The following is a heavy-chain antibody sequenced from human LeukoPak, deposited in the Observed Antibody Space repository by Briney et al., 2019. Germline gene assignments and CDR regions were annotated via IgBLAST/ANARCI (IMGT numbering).Heavy chain of an antibody. V-gene: IGHV3-23*01. J-gene: IGHJ6*03. CDR2: MSSSDDGR. D-gene: IGHD3-9*01. CDR3: ARDASILGGYYDILTGFMGPYYYYYMDV. CDR1: GFSFSSYA. Sequence: GGSLRLSCATSGFSFSSYAMSWVRQAPGKGLEWVSAMSSSDDGRYYADSVKGRFTISRDNSKNTLYLQMNSLRAEDTAVYYCARDASILGGYYDILTGFMGPYYYYYMDVWGKGTTVTISS.